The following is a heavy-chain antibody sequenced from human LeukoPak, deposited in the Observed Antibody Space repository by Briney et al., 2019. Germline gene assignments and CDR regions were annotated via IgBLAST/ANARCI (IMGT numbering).Heavy chain of an antibody. CDR3: ARDLYAYCSGGSCYSYWFDP. J-gene: IGHJ5*02. Sequence: PGGSLRLSCAASGFTFSSYAMHWVRQAPGKGLEWVAVISYDGSNKYYADSVKGRFTISRDNSKNTLYLQMNSLRAEDAAVYYCARDLYAYCSGGSCYSYWFDPWGRGTLVTVSS. V-gene: IGHV3-30-3*01. CDR2: ISYDGSNK. D-gene: IGHD2-15*01. CDR1: GFTFSSYA.